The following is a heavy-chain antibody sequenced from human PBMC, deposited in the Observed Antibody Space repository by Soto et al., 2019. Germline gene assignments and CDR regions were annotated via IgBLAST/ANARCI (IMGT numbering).Heavy chain of an antibody. J-gene: IGHJ5*02. D-gene: IGHD6-6*01. V-gene: IGHV4-39*01. Sequence: QLQLQESGPGLVKPSETLSLTCTVSGDSISSTSFYWGWIRQPPGKGLEWIGNFHYSRSTDYNPSLKRRVTISVDTSKNQFSLKLTSVTAADTAVYYCARRLRESTSSGLSGGFDPWGQGILVTVSS. CDR2: FHYSRST. CDR3: ARRLRESTSSGLSGGFDP. CDR1: GDSISSTSFY.